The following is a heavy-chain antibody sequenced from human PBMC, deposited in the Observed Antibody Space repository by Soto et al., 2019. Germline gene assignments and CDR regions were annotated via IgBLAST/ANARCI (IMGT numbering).Heavy chain of an antibody. CDR3: ARGQEGVVATH. D-gene: IGHD5-12*01. J-gene: IGHJ4*02. CDR2: VKAGGHT. CDR1: GGSLSGYY. Sequence: QVQLQPWGAGLLTPSETLSLNCAVTGGSLSGYYWSWIRQPPGKGLEWIGEVKAGGHTNYSPSLRGRVTISSDTSNTQFSLRLNSVTAADTGVYYCARGQEGVVATHWDQGSLVTVSS. V-gene: IGHV4-34*01.